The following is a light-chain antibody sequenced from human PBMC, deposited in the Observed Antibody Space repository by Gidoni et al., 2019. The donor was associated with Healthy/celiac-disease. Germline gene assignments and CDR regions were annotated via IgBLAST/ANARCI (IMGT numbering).Light chain of an antibody. CDR2: GAS. Sequence: EIVMTQSPANLSVSPGERATLSCRASQSVSSNLAWYQQKPGHAPRLLIYGASTRATGIPARFSGSGSGTEFTLTISSLQSEDFAVYYCQQYNNWPKTFGQGTKVEIK. J-gene: IGKJ1*01. CDR3: QQYNNWPKT. V-gene: IGKV3-15*01. CDR1: QSVSSN.